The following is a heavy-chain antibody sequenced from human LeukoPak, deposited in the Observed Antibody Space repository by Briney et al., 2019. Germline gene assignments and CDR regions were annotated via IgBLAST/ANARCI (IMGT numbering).Heavy chain of an antibody. D-gene: IGHD3-9*01. CDR3: ARRTSLDTALQY. J-gene: IGHJ4*02. CDR2: FNPNRGAT. Sequence: ASVKVSCKTSGYTFTAYFIFWLRQAPRQGVEWMGWFNPNRGATKYTQKFQGRITMTGDTSISTAYMELSSLTSDDTAMYFCARRTSLDTALQYWGQGTLVTVSS. V-gene: IGHV1-2*02. CDR1: GYTFTAYF.